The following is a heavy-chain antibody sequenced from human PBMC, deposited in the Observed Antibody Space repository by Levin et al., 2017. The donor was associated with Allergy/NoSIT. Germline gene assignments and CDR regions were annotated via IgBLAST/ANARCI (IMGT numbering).Heavy chain of an antibody. CDR1: GFTFGDYA. V-gene: IGHV3-49*04. CDR3: ARGGPPNYDYNWECYRGGYFDY. CDR2: IRNKAHGGTT. D-gene: IGHD3-16*02. J-gene: IGHJ4*02. Sequence: GGSLRLSCTGSGFTFGDYAMSWVRQAPGKGLEWVGFIRNKAHGGTTEYAASVKGRLTISRDDSKSIAYLQMNSLKTEDTAVYFCARGGPPNYDYNWECYRGGYFDYWGQGTLVTVGS.